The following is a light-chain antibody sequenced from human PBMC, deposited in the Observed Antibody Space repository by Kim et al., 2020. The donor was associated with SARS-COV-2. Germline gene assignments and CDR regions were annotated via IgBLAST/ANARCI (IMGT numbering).Light chain of an antibody. CDR1: IGSIDSNY. Sequence: VTTTGTRRIGSIDSNYVQWYQQRPGRPPTTLIYEDNQRPSGVPDRFSGSIDSSSNSASLTISGLKTEDEADYYCQSYDSSNHVVFGGGTQLTVL. CDR2: EDN. V-gene: IGLV6-57*01. J-gene: IGLJ2*01. CDR3: QSYDSSNHVV.